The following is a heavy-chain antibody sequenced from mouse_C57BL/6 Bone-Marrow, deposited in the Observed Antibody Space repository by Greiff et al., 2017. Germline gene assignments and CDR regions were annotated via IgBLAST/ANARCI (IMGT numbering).Heavy chain of an antibody. D-gene: IGHD2-12*01. J-gene: IGHJ2*01. CDR3: ARPTDDDSSADY. V-gene: IGHV14-3*01. CDR2: FDLANGNT. CDR1: GFNIKNTY. Sequence: EVKLVVSVAEFVRPGASVKLSCIASGFNIKNTYMHWVKQRPEHGLEWIGWFDLANGNTKYAPKFQGKATLTAHTSSNTAYLELSSLTSEDTAIYYCARPTDDDSSADYGGRGTTLTVSP.